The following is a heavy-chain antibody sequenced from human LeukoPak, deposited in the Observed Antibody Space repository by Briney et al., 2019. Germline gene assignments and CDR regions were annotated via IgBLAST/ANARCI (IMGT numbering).Heavy chain of an antibody. CDR2: IYYSGST. CDR1: GGSISSSSYY. V-gene: IGHV4-39*01. CDR3: ARQTREVYYGSGSYLFIPYYYYYMDV. D-gene: IGHD3-10*01. J-gene: IGHJ6*03. Sequence: SETLSLTCTVSGGSISSSSYYWGWIRPPPGKGLEWIGSIYYSGSTYYNPSLKSRVTISVDTSKNQFSLKLSSVTAADTAVYYCARQTREVYYGSGSYLFIPYYYYYMDVWGKGTTVTISS.